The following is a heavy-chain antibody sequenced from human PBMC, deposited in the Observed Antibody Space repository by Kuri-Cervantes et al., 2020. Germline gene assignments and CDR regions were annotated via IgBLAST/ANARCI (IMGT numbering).Heavy chain of an antibody. Sequence: AGTLTLTCAPSRLTFSRYAIHWFRQAPGKGLEWVAVIYYGESNKYYAESVKGRFTISRDNSKNMLYLQMNSLRAEDTAVYYCAIPPWGSSGHYYAGAFDYWGQGTLVTVSS. D-gene: IGHD3-22*01. V-gene: IGHV3-30-3*01. J-gene: IGHJ4*02. CDR3: AIPPWGSSGHYYAGAFDY. CDR2: IYYGESNK. CDR1: RLTFSRYA.